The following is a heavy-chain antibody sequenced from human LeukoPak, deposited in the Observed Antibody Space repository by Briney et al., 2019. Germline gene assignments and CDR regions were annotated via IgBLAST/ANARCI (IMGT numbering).Heavy chain of an antibody. CDR1: GVTFSSNA. V-gene: IGHV3-7*04. CDR3: ARDYFYPMDV. Sequence: GGSLRLSCAASGVTFSSNAMHWVRQAPGKGLEWVANIKHDGSEKYYVDSVKGRFTISRDNAKNSLYLQMNSLRAEDTAVYYCARDYFYPMDVWGQGTTVTVSS. J-gene: IGHJ6*02. CDR2: IKHDGSEK.